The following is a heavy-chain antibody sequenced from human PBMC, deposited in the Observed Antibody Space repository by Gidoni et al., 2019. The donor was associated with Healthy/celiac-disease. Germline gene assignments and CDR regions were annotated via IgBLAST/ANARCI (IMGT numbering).Heavy chain of an antibody. CDR2: INPNSGGT. Sequence: QVQLVQSGAEVKKPGASVKVSCKASGYTFTGYYMHWVRQAPGQGVEWMGWINPNSGGTNYAQKFQGRVTMTRDTSISTAYMELSRLRSDDTAVYYCARRNPRIAAAGTLASWGQGTLVTVSS. D-gene: IGHD6-13*01. CDR1: GYTFTGYY. J-gene: IGHJ5*02. V-gene: IGHV1-2*02. CDR3: ARRNPRIAAAGTLAS.